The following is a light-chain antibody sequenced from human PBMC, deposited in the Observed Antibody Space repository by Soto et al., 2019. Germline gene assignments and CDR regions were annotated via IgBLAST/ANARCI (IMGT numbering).Light chain of an antibody. Sequence: EIVLTQSPGTLSLSPGERATLSCRASQSVSSSYLAWYQQKPGQAPRLLIYGTSSRATGISDRFSGSGSGPDFTLTISRLEPEDFAVYYCQQYVSSPRWTFGQGTKVEVK. CDR3: QQYVSSPRWT. CDR2: GTS. J-gene: IGKJ1*01. CDR1: QSVSSSY. V-gene: IGKV3-20*01.